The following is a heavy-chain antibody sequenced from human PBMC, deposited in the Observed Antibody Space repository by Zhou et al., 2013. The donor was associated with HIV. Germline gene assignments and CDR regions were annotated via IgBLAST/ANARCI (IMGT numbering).Heavy chain of an antibody. D-gene: IGHD3-16*01. CDR3: ARDTIEIYDTLDQGTPKHDYFDL. V-gene: IGHV1-69*04. Sequence: QVQLVQSGAEVKKPGSSVKVSCKASGGSLSSFAISWVRQAPGQGLEWMGRFIPTFGIPNSAQKFQGRIRMTADTSTSTFSLEVSSLRSDDTAVYYCARDTIEIYDTLDQGTPKHDYFDLWGQGTLVTVSS. J-gene: IGHJ4*02. CDR2: FIPTFGIP. CDR1: GGSLSSFA.